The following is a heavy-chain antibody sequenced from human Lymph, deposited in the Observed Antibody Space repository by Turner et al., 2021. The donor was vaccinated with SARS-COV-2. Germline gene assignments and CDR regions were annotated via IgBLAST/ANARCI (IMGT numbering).Heavy chain of an antibody. D-gene: IGHD4-17*01. J-gene: IGHJ6*02. CDR3: ARDRTSYGDYWAGYYYGMDV. V-gene: IGHV4-59*01. CDR2: IYYSGST. Sequence: QVQLQESGPGLVQPSETLSLTCTVSGGSISAYYWSWIRQPPGKGLEWIGYIYYSGSTNYNPSLKSRVTISVDTSKNQFSLKLSSVTAADTAVYYCARDRTSYGDYWAGYYYGMDVWGQGTTVTVSS. CDR1: GGSISAYY.